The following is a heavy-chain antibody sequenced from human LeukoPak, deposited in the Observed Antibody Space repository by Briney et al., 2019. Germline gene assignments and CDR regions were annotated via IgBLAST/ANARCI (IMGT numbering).Heavy chain of an antibody. D-gene: IGHD6-19*01. Sequence: SETLSLTCAVYGGSFSGYYWSLIRQPPGKGLEWIGEINHSGSTNYNPSLKSRVTISVDTSKNQFSLKLSSVTAADTAVYYCAREGWRAYYYYYGMDVWGQGTTVTVSS. V-gene: IGHV4-34*01. J-gene: IGHJ6*02. CDR3: AREGWRAYYYYYGMDV. CDR2: INHSGST. CDR1: GGSFSGYY.